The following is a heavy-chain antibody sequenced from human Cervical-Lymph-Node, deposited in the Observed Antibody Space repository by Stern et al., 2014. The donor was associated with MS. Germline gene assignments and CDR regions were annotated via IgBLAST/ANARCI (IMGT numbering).Heavy chain of an antibody. D-gene: IGHD3-3*01. CDR2: IYPGDSDI. CDR1: GYSFYSYW. CDR3: ARRGVTTRFDY. Sequence: EMQLVESGAEVRKPGESLTISCLASGYSFYSYWICWVRQMPGKGLEWMGIIYPGDSDIRYSPSFQGQVTISADKSINTAYLQWSSLKASDTAMYYCARRGVTTRFDYWGQGTLVTVSS. V-gene: IGHV5-51*01. J-gene: IGHJ4*02.